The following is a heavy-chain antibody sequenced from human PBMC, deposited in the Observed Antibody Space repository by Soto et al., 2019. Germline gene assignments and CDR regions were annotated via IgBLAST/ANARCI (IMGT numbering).Heavy chain of an antibody. D-gene: IGHD3-22*01. J-gene: IGHJ1*01. CDR3: ARARVESGYPEYVQH. CDR1: GFTVSSNY. CDR2: IYSGGST. Sequence: EVQLVESGGGLIQPGGSLRLSCAASGFTVSSNYMSWVRQAPGKGLEWVSVIYSGGSTYYADSVKGRFTISRDNSKNTLYLQMNSLRAEDTAVYYGARARVESGYPEYVQHWGQGTLVTVSS. V-gene: IGHV3-53*01.